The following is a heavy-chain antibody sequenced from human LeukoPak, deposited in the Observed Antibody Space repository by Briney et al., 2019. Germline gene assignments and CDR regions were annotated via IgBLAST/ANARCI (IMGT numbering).Heavy chain of an antibody. J-gene: IGHJ6*03. CDR2: INPSGGST. CDR3: ASDRVAGPLRALYYYYYYMDV. CDR1: GYTFTSYY. Sequence: ASVKVSCKASGYTFTSYYMHWVRQAPGQGLEWMGIINPSGGSTSYAQKFQGRVTMTRDTSTSTVYMELSSLRSEDTAVYYCASDRVAGPLRALYYYYYYMDVWGKGTTVTVSS. V-gene: IGHV1-46*01. D-gene: IGHD6-19*01.